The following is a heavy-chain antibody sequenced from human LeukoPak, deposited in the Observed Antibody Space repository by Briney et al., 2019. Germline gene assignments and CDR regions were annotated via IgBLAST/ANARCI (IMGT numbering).Heavy chain of an antibody. CDR1: GYIFSACL. CDR2: IYPGDSET. CDR3: ARIMVGATGDY. Sequence: GGSLKISCKCSGYIFSACLSAWVREMPGKGLEGMGVIYPGDSETRSSPSFQGQVTISVDKSISTAYLHWSRLQASDTAVYYCARIMVGATGDYWGQGTLVTVSS. D-gene: IGHD1-26*01. J-gene: IGHJ4*02. V-gene: IGHV5-51*01.